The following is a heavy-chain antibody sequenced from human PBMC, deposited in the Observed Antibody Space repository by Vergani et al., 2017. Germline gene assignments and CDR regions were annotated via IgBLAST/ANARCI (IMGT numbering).Heavy chain of an antibody. J-gene: IGHJ6*03. Sequence: QVQLVQSGAEVKKPGSSVKVSCKASGGTFSSYAISWVRQAAGQGLEWMGGIIPIFGTANYAQKFQGRVTITADESTSTAYMELSSLRSEARAVYYCARGEGIYSGYDSDYYYYYMDVWGKXP. CDR1: GGTFSSYA. CDR3: ARGEGIYSGYDSDYYYYYMDV. D-gene: IGHD5-12*01. V-gene: IGHV1-69*01. CDR2: IIPIFGTA.